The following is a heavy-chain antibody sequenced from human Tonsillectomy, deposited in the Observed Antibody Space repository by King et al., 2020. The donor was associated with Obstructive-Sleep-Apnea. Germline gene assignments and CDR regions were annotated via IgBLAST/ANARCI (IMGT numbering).Heavy chain of an antibody. D-gene: IGHD2-2*01. Sequence: VQLQQWGAGLLKPSETLSLTCAVYGGSFSGYYWSWIRQPPGKGLEWIGEINHSGSTNYNPSLKSRVTISVDTSKNQFSLKLSSVTAADTAVYYCAVVVVVPAAQAVYWGQGTLVTVSS. J-gene: IGHJ4*02. CDR3: AVVVVVPAAQAVY. CDR2: INHSGST. V-gene: IGHV4-34*01. CDR1: GGSFSGYY.